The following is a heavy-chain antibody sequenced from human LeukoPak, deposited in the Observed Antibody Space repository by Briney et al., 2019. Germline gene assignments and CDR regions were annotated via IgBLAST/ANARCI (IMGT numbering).Heavy chain of an antibody. J-gene: IGHJ3*02. Sequence: PSETLSLTCTVSGGSISSSSYYWSWIRQPAGKGLEWIGRIYTSGSTNYNPSLKSRVTMSVDTSKNQFSLKLSSVTAADTAVYYCARGGYGSGSYYAFDAFDIWGQGTMVTVSS. CDR3: ARGGYGSGSYYAFDAFDI. CDR1: GGSISSSSYY. V-gene: IGHV4-61*02. CDR2: IYTSGST. D-gene: IGHD3-10*01.